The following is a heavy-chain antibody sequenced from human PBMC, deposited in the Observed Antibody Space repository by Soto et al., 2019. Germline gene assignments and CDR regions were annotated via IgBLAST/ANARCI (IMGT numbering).Heavy chain of an antibody. Sequence: EVQLLESGGGLVLPGGSLRLACAASGFSFNSYAMVWVRQAPGKGLEWVSVISGSGGSTYYADSVKGRFTISRDNSKNTLYLQMNSLRAEDTAVYYCAKDHSSDYYYGMDVWGQGTTVTVSS. V-gene: IGHV3-23*01. CDR1: GFSFNSYA. D-gene: IGHD6-19*01. J-gene: IGHJ6*02. CDR2: ISGSGGST. CDR3: AKDHSSDYYYGMDV.